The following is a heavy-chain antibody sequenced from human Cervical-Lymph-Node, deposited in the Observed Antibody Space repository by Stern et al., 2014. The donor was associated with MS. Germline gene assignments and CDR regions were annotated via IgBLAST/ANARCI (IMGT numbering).Heavy chain of an antibody. D-gene: IGHD6-19*01. J-gene: IGHJ6*02. CDR3: AKDVRVYSSGWFSGMDV. V-gene: IGHV3-9*01. Sequence: VHLVESGGGLVQPGRSLRLSCVGSGFTFDDYDMHWVRQAPGKGLEWVSTISWSSGSIGYADSVKGRFTTSRDNAKNSLYLQMNSLKPEDTALYYCAKDVRVYSSGWFSGMDVWGQGTTVTVSS. CDR1: GFTFDDYD. CDR2: ISWSSGSI.